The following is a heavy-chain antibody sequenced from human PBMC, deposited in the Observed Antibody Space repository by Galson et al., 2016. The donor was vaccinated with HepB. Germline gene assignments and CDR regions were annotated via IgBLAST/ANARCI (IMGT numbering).Heavy chain of an antibody. CDR3: AKDRRQWLDSDIDY. V-gene: IGHV3-23*01. J-gene: IGHJ4*02. D-gene: IGHD6-19*01. CDR1: GFTFTIYA. CDR2: ISGSGANT. Sequence: SLRLSCAASGFTFTIYAMTWVRQAPGKGLEWVSAISGSGANTYYADSVKGRFTISRDNPKNTLYLQMNSLRAEDTAIYYCAKDRRQWLDSDIDYWGQGTLVTVSS.